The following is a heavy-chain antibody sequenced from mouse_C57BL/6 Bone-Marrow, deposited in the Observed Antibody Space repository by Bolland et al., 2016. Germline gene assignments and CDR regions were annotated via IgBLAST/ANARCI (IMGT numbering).Heavy chain of an antibody. CDR2: INPSTGGT. J-gene: IGHJ4*01. V-gene: IGHV1-42*01. Sequence: WIGEINPSTGGTTYNQKLKAKATLTVDKSSSTAYMQLKSLTSEDSAVYYCAKGAAMDYWGQEP. CDR3: AKGAAMDY.